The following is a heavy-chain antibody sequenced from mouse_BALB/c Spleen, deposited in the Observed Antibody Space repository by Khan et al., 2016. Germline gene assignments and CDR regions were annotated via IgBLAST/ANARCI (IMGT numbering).Heavy chain of an antibody. CDR2: IWSDGST. CDR1: AFSLTSYG. V-gene: IGHV2-6*02. D-gene: IGHD2-3*01. CDR3: ARRDDGGGAMDY. J-gene: IGHJ4*01. Sequence: QVQLKESGPGLVAPSQSLSITCTVSAFSLTSYGVHWVRQPPGKGLEWLVVIWSDGSTTYNSALKSRLSTSKDNSKSHVFLKMNSLQTDDTAMYYCARRDDGGGAMDYWGQGTSVTVSA.